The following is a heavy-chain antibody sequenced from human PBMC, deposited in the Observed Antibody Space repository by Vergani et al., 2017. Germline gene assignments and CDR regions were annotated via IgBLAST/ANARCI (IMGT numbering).Heavy chain of an antibody. D-gene: IGHD6-6*01. CDR1: GFSLSTSVMC. CDR2: IDWDDDK. J-gene: IGHJ4*02. V-gene: IGHV2-70*01. CDR3: ARMVAARQGDXFDY. Sequence: QVTLRESGPALVKPTQTLTLTCTFSGFSLSTSVMCVSWIRQPPGKALEWLALIDWDDDKYHSTSLTTRLTISKDTSKNQVVLTMTNMDPVDTATYYCARMVAARQGDXFDYWGQGTLVTVSS.